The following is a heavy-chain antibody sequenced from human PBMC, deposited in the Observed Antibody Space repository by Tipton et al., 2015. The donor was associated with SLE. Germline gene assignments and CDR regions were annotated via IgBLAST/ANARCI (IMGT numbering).Heavy chain of an antibody. CDR3: VRGQSATGEFDS. D-gene: IGHD3-16*01. Sequence: SLRLSCVASGFTLSTYDMHWVRQGTGKGLEWVSVIGIAGDTYYPDSVKGRFTISRENGKNSLHLQMNRLRAGDTAVYYCVRGQSATGEFDSWGQGTQVTVSS. CDR1: GFTLSTYD. V-gene: IGHV3-13*01. CDR2: IGIAGDT. J-gene: IGHJ4*02.